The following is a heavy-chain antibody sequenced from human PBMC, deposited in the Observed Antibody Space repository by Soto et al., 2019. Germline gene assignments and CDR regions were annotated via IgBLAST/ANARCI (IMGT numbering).Heavy chain of an antibody. Sequence: ASVKVSCKASGYTFTHFYITWVRQAPGQGLEWMGAISPHNFNTNYAQKFRGRVTLTTGKSTNTAYMDLSSLTSDDTAVYYCARDEGGYDILTGYYKAHHFDYWGQGVPVTVSS. V-gene: IGHV1-18*01. CDR1: GYTFTHFY. D-gene: IGHD3-9*01. J-gene: IGHJ4*02. CDR2: ISPHNFNT. CDR3: ARDEGGYDILTGYYKAHHFDY.